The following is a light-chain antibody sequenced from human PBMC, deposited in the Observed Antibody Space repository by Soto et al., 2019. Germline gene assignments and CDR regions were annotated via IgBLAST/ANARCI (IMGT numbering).Light chain of an antibody. CDR3: QKYNSAPLT. J-gene: IGKJ4*01. CDR2: AAS. V-gene: IGKV1-27*01. Sequence: DIQMTQSPSTLSASVGDRVTITCRASQSISSWLAWYQQKPGKVPKLLIYAASSLQSGVPSRFSGSGSGTDFTLTITSLQPEDAATYYCQKYNSAPLTFGGGTKVDIK. CDR1: QSISSW.